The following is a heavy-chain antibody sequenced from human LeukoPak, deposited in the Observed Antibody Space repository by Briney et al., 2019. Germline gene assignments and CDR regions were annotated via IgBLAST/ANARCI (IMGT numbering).Heavy chain of an antibody. D-gene: IGHD3-16*01. CDR2: IRYDGNDK. J-gene: IGHJ3*01. CDR3: AKRADYYDSSRALYDAFDL. V-gene: IGHV3-30*02. CDR1: GFIFRTYR. Sequence: AGGSLRLSCAASGFIFRTYRMHWLREAPGKGLEGVTFIRYDGNDKYYADSVKGRFTISRDNSKNTLFLQMSSLRVEDTAVYYCAKRADYYDSSRALYDAFDLWGQGTMVTVSS.